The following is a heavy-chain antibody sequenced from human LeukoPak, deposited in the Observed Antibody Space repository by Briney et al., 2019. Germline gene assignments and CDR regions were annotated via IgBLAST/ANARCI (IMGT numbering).Heavy chain of an antibody. D-gene: IGHD5-12*01. V-gene: IGHV3-23*01. J-gene: IGHJ3*02. CDR3: AKEANSGYESDALDI. Sequence: PGGSLRLSCAASGFTFSSFAMSWVRQAPGKGLEWVSAISGSGGRTYYADSVRGRFAISRDNSKNTLYLQMNSLRDEDTAVYYCAKEANSGYESDALDIWGQGTMVTVSS. CDR1: GFTFSSFA. CDR2: ISGSGGRT.